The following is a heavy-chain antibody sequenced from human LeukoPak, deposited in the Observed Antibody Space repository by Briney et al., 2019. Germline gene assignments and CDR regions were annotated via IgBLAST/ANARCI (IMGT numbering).Heavy chain of an antibody. CDR1: GYSFTSYW. CDR3: AGQQRAWGYSSSSPYYFDY. Sequence: GESLKISCKGSGYSFTSYWIGWVRQMPGKGLEWMGIIYPGDSDIKYSPSFQGQVTISADKSITTAYLQWSSLKASDTAMYYCAGQQRAWGYSSSSPYYFDYWGQGTLVTVSS. J-gene: IGHJ4*02. CDR2: IYPGDSDI. V-gene: IGHV5-51*01. D-gene: IGHD6-13*01.